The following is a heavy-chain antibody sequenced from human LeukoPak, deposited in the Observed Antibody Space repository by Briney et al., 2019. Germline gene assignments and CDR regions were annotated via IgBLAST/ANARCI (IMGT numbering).Heavy chain of an antibody. Sequence: ASETLSLTCTVSGYSISSGFYWGWIRQPPGKGLEWIGSSSHHGYPYYNPSLKSRVTIALDTSKNQISLRVTSVTAADTAVYYCVRDYLLTAVADPHFDYWGQGTLVTVSS. CDR2: SSHHGYP. V-gene: IGHV4-38-2*02. CDR1: GYSISSGFY. J-gene: IGHJ4*02. CDR3: VRDYLLTAVADPHFDY. D-gene: IGHD6-19*01.